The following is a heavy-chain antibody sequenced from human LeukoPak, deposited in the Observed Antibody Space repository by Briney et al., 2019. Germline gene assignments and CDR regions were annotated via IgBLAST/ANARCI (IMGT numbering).Heavy chain of an antibody. Sequence: GSLRLSCAASGFTVSSNYMSWVRQAPGKGLEWVSYISSSSSIYYADSVRGRFTISRDNAKNSLYLQINSLRADDTAVYYCAGGYPNQYWGQGTLVTVSS. V-gene: IGHV3-69-1*01. D-gene: IGHD3-16*01. CDR1: GFTVSSNY. CDR2: ISSSSSI. CDR3: AGGYPNQY. J-gene: IGHJ4*02.